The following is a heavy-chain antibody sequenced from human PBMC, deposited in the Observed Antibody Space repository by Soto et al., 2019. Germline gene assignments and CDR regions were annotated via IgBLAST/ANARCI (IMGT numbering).Heavy chain of an antibody. CDR3: ARDPQQGFGETDGFDP. D-gene: IGHD3-10*01. CDR2: IYYSGST. CDR1: GGSISSGGYY. J-gene: IGHJ5*02. V-gene: IGHV4-31*03. Sequence: QVQLQESGPGLVKPSQTLSLTSTVSGGSISSGGYYWSWIRQHPGKGLEWLGYIYYSGSTYYNPSLTKGVTISVETSKNQSSLKLSSGTAADTAVYYCARDPQQGFGETDGFDPWGQGTLVTVSS.